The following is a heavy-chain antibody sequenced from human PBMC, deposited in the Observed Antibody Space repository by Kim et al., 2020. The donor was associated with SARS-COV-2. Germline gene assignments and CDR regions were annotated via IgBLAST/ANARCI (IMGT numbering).Heavy chain of an antibody. CDR3: ARGPPNQLY. CDR2: GNT. Sequence: GNTNYAQKLQGRVTMTTDTSTSTAYMELRSLRSDDTAVYYCARGPPNQLYWGQGTLVTVSS. D-gene: IGHD1-1*01. V-gene: IGHV1-18*01. J-gene: IGHJ4*02.